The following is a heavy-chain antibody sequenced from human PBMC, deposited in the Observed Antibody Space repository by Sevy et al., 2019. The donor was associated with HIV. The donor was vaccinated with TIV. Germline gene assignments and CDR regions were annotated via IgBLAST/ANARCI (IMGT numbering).Heavy chain of an antibody. J-gene: IGHJ4*02. CDR3: ARETGNGEFSFYFDY. CDR2: ISSSRDYI. Sequence: GGSLRLSCAASGFTFSSYTINWVRQAPGKGLEWVSSISSSRDYIYYADSVKGRFTISRDNAKNSLYLQMNSLRAEDTAVYYCARETGNGEFSFYFDYWGQGTLVTVSS. CDR1: GFTFSSYT. V-gene: IGHV3-21*01. D-gene: IGHD1-1*01.